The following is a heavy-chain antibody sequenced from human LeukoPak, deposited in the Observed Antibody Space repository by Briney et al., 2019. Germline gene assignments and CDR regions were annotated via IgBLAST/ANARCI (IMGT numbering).Heavy chain of an antibody. D-gene: IGHD2-15*01. V-gene: IGHV4-34*01. CDR1: GGSFSGYY. J-gene: IGHJ5*02. Sequence: PSETLSLTCAVYGGSFSGYYWSWIRQPPGKGLERIGEINHSGSTNYNPSLKSRVTISVDTSKNQFSLKLSSVTAADTAVYYCARRSSRPVVAATGALGGWFDPWGQGTLVTVSS. CDR3: ARRSSRPVVAATGALGGWFDP. CDR2: INHSGST.